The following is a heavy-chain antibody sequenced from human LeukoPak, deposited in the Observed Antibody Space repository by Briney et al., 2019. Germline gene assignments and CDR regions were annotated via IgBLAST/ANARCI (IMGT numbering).Heavy chain of an antibody. CDR2: IKSKTDGGTT. D-gene: IGHD6-13*01. V-gene: IGHV3-15*01. CDR1: GFTFSNAW. J-gene: IGHJ4*02. CDR3: AYWSSSSWNY. Sequence: PGGSLRLSCAASGFTFSNAWMSWVRQAPGKGLEWLGGIKSKTDGGTTDYAAPVKGRFTISRDDSKNTLYLQMNSLKTEDTAVYYCAYWSSSSWNYWGQGTLVTVSS.